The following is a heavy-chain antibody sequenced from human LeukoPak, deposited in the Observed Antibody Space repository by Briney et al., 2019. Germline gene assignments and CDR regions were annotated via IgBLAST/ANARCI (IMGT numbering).Heavy chain of an antibody. CDR2: IYSGGST. CDR1: GFTVSSNY. CDR3: ARDRLMSA. Sequence: PGGSLRLSCAASGFTVSSNYMSWVRPAPGKGLEWVSVIYSGGSTYYADSVKGRFTISRDNSKRTVYLQMTSLRAEDTAVYYCARDRLMSAWGQGTLVTVSS. D-gene: IGHD3-16*01. V-gene: IGHV3-53*01. J-gene: IGHJ4*02.